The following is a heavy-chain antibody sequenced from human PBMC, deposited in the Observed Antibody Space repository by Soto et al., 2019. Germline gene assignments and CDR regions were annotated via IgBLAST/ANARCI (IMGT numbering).Heavy chain of an antibody. V-gene: IGHV3-21*01. Sequence: PVVSLRLSCAASGFTFSSYSMNWVRQAPGKGLEWVSSISSSSSYIYYADSVKGRFTISRDNAKNSLYLQMNSLRAEDTAVYYCARAGVTMVGVVLAPNGVDVCGQGNTVTVYS. D-gene: IGHD3-3*01. CDR2: ISSSSSYI. CDR3: ARAGVTMVGVVLAPNGVDV. CDR1: GFTFSSYS. J-gene: IGHJ6*02.